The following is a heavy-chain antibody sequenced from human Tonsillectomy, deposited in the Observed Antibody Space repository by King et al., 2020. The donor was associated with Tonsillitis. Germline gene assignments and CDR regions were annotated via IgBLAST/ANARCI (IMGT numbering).Heavy chain of an antibody. D-gene: IGHD5-18*01. V-gene: IGHV5-10-1*03. CDR1: GYSFTSYW. Sequence: VQLVESGAEVKKPGESLRISCKGSGYSFTSYWISWVRQMPGKGLEWMGRIDPSDSYTNYSPSFQGHVTLSADKSISTAYLQWSSLKASDTAMYYCARLDTPSFYYYNYMDVWGKGTTVTVSS. J-gene: IGHJ6*03. CDR2: IDPSDSYT. CDR3: ARLDTPSFYYYNYMDV.